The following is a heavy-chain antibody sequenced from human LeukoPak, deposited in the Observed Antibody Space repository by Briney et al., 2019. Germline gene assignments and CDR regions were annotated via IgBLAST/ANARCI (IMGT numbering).Heavy chain of an antibody. V-gene: IGHV3-23*01. CDR2: ISTDGGST. CDR3: ARQIGYCSDGNCYFDY. Sequence: PGGSLRLSCAASGFTFSSSAMTWVRQAPGKGLEWVSSISTDGGSTYSADSVKGRFTTSRDNSKNTLFLQMNSLRAEDTAVYHCARQIGYCSDGNCYFDYWGQGTLVTVSS. D-gene: IGHD2-15*01. CDR1: GFTFSSSA. J-gene: IGHJ4*02.